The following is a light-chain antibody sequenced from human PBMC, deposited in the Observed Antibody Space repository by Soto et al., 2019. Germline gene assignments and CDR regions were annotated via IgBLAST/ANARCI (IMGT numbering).Light chain of an antibody. CDR3: QQASSFPFT. Sequence: IQMTQSPSSLSASVGDRVTITCRASQGIRNDLDWFQQKPGKAPKLLIYAATNLQSGVPSRFSGSASGTEFTLTISNVQPEDFATYYCQQASSFPFTFGGGTEVQIK. CDR1: QGIRND. V-gene: IGKV1-17*02. CDR2: AAT. J-gene: IGKJ4*01.